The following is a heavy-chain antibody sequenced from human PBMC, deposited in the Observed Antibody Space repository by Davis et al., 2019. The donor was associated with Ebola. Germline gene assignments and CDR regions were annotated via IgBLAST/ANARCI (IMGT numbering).Heavy chain of an antibody. D-gene: IGHD3-10*01. CDR1: GFMFTSCA. J-gene: IGHJ4*02. V-gene: IGHV3-33*03. CDR2: IWPDGTSQ. Sequence: PGGSLRLSCEASGFMFTSCAMHWVRQAPGKGLEWVALIWPDGTSQNYADSVKGRFSISRDNSKSTLYLQMNTLKVDDTAVYYCASGPSDYYSLPPQDYWGQGTLVSVSS. CDR3: ASGPSDYYSLPPQDY.